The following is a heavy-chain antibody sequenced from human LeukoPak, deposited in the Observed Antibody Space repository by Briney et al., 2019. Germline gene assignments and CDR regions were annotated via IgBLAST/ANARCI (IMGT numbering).Heavy chain of an antibody. J-gene: IGHJ3*02. Sequence: ASVKVSCKASGYTSTGYYMHWVRQAPGQGLEWMGWINPNSGGTNYAQKFQGRVTMTRDTSISTAYMELSRLRSDDTAVYYCAEGYCSGGSCSHDAFDIWGQGTMVTVSS. D-gene: IGHD2-15*01. CDR3: AEGYCSGGSCSHDAFDI. CDR2: INPNSGGT. CDR1: GYTSTGYY. V-gene: IGHV1-2*02.